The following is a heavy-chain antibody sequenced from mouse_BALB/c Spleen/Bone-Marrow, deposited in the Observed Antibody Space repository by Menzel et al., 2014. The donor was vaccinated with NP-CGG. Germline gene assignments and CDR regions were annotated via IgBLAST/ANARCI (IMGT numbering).Heavy chain of an antibody. Sequence: QVQLQQSGPELVKPGASVRISCKASGYTFTSYYIHWVKRKPGQGLEWIGWIYPGNLNTKYNEKFKGMATLTADKSSSTAYMQLSSLTSEDSAVYFCAGEANWNFDHWGQGTTLTVSS. D-gene: IGHD4-1*01. J-gene: IGHJ2*01. CDR1: GYTFTSYY. V-gene: IGHV1S56*01. CDR3: AGEANWNFDH. CDR2: IYPGNLNT.